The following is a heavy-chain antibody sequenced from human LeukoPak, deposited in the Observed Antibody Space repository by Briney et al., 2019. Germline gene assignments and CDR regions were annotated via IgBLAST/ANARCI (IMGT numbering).Heavy chain of an antibody. Sequence: GGSLRLSCAASGFTVSSNHMSWVRQAPGKGLEWASVIYSGGSTYYADSVKGRFTISRDNSKNTLYLQMNSLRAEDTAVYYCASGLLGATDYFDYWGQGTLVTVSS. CDR3: ASGLLGATDYFDY. CDR1: GFTVSSNH. J-gene: IGHJ4*02. D-gene: IGHD1-26*01. V-gene: IGHV3-66*02. CDR2: IYSGGST.